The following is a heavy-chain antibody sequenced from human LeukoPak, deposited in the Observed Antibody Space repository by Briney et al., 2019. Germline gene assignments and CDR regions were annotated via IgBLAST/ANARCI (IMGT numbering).Heavy chain of an antibody. CDR1: GGSISSSNW. CDR2: IYHSGST. Sequence: SGTLSLTCAVSGGSISSSNWWSWVRQPPGKGLEWIGEIYHSGSTNYNPSLKSRVTISVDKSKNQFSLKLSSVTAADTAVYYCARLDSSSSGPLFDYWGQGTLVTVSS. CDR3: ARLDSSSSGPLFDY. D-gene: IGHD6-13*01. V-gene: IGHV4-4*02. J-gene: IGHJ4*02.